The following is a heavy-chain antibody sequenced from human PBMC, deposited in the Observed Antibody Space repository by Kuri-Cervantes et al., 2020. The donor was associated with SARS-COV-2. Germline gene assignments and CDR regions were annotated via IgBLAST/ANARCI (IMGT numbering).Heavy chain of an antibody. CDR1: GFDFSTYS. CDR2: IVGASNSYI. J-gene: IGHJ6*02. CDR3: ERVYYYYGMDV. Sequence: GESLKISCAASGFDFSTYSMNWVRQAPGKGMEWVSSIVGASNSYIYYADSVKGRFTMSRDNAKDSLYLQMNSLRADDTAVYYCERVYYYYGMDVWGQGTTVTVSS. V-gene: IGHV3-21*06.